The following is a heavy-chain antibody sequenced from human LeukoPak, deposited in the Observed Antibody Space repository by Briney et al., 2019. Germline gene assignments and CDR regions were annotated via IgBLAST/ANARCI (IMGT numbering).Heavy chain of an antibody. CDR3: ARDLYRIVAAGGGYFDY. J-gene: IGHJ4*02. D-gene: IGHD6-13*01. CDR1: GGSISSSSYY. CDR2: IYYSGST. V-gene: IGHV4-39*07. Sequence: SETLSLTCTVSGGSISSSSYYWGWIRQPPGKGLEWIGSIYYSGSTYYNPSLKSRVTISVDTSKNQFSLKLSSVTAADTAVYYCARDLYRIVAAGGGYFDYWGQGTLVTVSS.